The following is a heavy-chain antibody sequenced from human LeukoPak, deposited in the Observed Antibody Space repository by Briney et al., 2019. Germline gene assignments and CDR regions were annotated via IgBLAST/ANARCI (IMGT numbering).Heavy chain of an antibody. Sequence: GGSLRLSCAASGFTFSSYAMHWVRQAPGKGLEWVAVISYDGSNKYYADSVKGRFTISRDNSKNTLYLQMNSLRAEDTAVYYCVRDRGTYRPIDYWGQGTLVTVSS. CDR3: VRDRGTYRPIDY. CDR2: ISYDGSNK. J-gene: IGHJ4*02. CDR1: GFTFSSYA. V-gene: IGHV3-30-3*01. D-gene: IGHD1-26*01.